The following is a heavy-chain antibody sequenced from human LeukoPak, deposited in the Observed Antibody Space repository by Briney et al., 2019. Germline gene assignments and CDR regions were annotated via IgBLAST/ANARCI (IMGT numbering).Heavy chain of an antibody. J-gene: IGHJ5*02. Sequence: PSETLSLTCAVYGGSFSGYYWSWIRQPPGKGLEWIGEINHSGSTNYNPSLKSRVTISVDTSKNQFSLKLRSGTAADTAVYYCARRRATTAWRFDPWGQGTLVTVSS. CDR2: INHSGST. V-gene: IGHV4-34*01. D-gene: IGHD4-17*01. CDR3: ARRRATTAWRFDP. CDR1: GGSFSGYY.